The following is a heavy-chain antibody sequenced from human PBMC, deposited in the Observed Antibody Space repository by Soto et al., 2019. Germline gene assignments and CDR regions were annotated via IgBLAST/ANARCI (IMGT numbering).Heavy chain of an antibody. J-gene: IGHJ6*02. V-gene: IGHV5-51*01. CDR1: GYSFTNYW. CDR3: ARASGSDGMDV. Sequence: PGESLKISCNGSGYSFTNYWIAWVRQMPGKGLEWMGSIYPADSDTRYRPSFQGQVTISADESITTAYLQWTSLKASDTAMYYCARASGSDGMDVWGQGTTVTVSS. CDR2: IYPADSDT.